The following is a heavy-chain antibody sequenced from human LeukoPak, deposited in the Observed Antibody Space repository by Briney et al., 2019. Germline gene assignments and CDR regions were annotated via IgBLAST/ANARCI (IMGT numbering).Heavy chain of an antibody. Sequence: GGSLRLSCAASGFTFSSYAMHWVRQAPGKGLEWVAVISNDGGTKYYPDSVKGRFTISRDNSRNTLYLQMNSLRAEDTAVYYCARADSGTYYNYYLDSWGQGTLVTVPS. CDR1: GFTFSSYA. CDR2: ISNDGGTK. V-gene: IGHV3-30*04. J-gene: IGHJ4*02. D-gene: IGHD1-26*01. CDR3: ARADSGTYYNYYLDS.